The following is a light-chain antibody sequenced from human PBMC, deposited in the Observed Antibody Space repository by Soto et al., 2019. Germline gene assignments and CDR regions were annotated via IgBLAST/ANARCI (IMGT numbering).Light chain of an antibody. CDR3: QPYGSSGT. Sequence: EILLPQSTGNLSLYTGERATLSCRASQSVSNNYLAWYQRKPGQAPRLLIYGASNTATGIPDRFSGSGSGTDFTITIRRLEPEDFAVYYCQPYGSSGTFGQGTKVDI. J-gene: IGKJ1*01. CDR1: QSVSNNY. CDR2: GAS. V-gene: IGKV3-20*01.